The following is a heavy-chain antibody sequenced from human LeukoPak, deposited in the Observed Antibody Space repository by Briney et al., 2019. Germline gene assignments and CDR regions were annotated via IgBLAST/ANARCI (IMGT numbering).Heavy chain of an antibody. J-gene: IGHJ4*02. D-gene: IGHD1-26*01. CDR1: GFTFSSSA. V-gene: IGHV3-23*01. CDR3: AKGGKWDVTPFDY. Sequence: PGGSLRLSCAASGFTFSSSAMTWVRQAPGRGLEWVSSMSFSSGTKYYADSVKGRFTISRDNSKNTLYLQVNSLRAEDTAVYYCAKGGKWDVTPFDYWGQGTLVTVSS. CDR2: MSFSSGTK.